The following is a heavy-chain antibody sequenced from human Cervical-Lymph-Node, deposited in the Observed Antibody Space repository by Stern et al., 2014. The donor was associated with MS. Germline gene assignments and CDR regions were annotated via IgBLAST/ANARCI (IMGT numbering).Heavy chain of an antibody. CDR3: ASAYSSSHYYFDY. CDR1: GFSFSRYA. CDR2: IWYDGSNP. D-gene: IGHD6-13*01. V-gene: IGHV3-33*01. Sequence: QVQLVESGGGVVQPGRSLRLSCAASGFSFSRYAMHWVRQAPGKGLEWVALIWYDGSNPYYADSVTGRFTISRDNFKNTLYLQMTSLRAEDTAVYYCASAYSSSHYYFDYWGQGTLVTVPS. J-gene: IGHJ4*02.